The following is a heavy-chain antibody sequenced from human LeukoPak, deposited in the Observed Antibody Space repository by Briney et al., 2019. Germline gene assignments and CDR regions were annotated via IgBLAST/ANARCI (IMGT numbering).Heavy chain of an antibody. D-gene: IGHD5-18*01. CDR1: GGSFSGYY. CDR2: INHSGSN. V-gene: IGHV4-34*01. Sequence: SETLSLTCAVDGGSFSGYYWSWIRQPPGKGLEWIGEINHSGSNNSTPSLKSRVTISVDTSQHPFSLKMSSATAADTAVYYCARFDRGYSYGSVGYWGQGTLVTVSS. CDR3: ARFDRGYSYGSVGY. J-gene: IGHJ4*02.